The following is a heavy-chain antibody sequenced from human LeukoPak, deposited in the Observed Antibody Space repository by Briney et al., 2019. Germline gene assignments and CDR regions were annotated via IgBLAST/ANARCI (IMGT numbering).Heavy chain of an antibody. J-gene: IGHJ4*02. V-gene: IGHV3-23*01. CDR3: AKGSTMLRGVIDY. CDR1: GFTFSSYA. D-gene: IGHD3-10*01. CDR2: TSASGGST. Sequence: GGSLRLSCAASGFTFSSYAMTWVRQAPGKWLERVSATSASGGSTYYADSVKGRFTLSRDTSKSTLYLQMNSLRAEDTAVYYCAKGSTMLRGVIDYWGQGTLVTVSS.